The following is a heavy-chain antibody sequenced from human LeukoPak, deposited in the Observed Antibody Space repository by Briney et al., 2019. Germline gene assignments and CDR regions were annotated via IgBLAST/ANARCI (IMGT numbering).Heavy chain of an antibody. CDR2: IYYSGST. V-gene: IGHV4-59*01. CDR1: GGSISSYY. CDR3: ARNKVRGVIDY. J-gene: IGHJ4*02. Sequence: SETLSLTCTVSGGSISSYYWSWIRQPPGKGLEWIGYIYYSGSTNYNPSLKSRVTISVDTSKNQFSLKLSSVTAADTAVYYCARNKVRGVIDYWGQGTLVTASS. D-gene: IGHD3-10*01.